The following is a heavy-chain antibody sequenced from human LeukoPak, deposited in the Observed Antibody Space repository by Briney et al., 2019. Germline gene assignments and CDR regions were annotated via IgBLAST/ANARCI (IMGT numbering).Heavy chain of an antibody. Sequence: GGSLRLSCAASGFTFSSYGMHWVRQAPGKGLEWVAFIRYDGSNKYYADSVKGRFTISRDNSKNTLYLQMNSLRAEDTAVYYCAKPRGYFDWLLYSFDYWGQGTLVTVSS. CDR2: IRYDGSNK. J-gene: IGHJ4*02. V-gene: IGHV3-30*02. CDR1: GFTFSSYG. D-gene: IGHD3-9*01. CDR3: AKPRGYFDWLLYSFDY.